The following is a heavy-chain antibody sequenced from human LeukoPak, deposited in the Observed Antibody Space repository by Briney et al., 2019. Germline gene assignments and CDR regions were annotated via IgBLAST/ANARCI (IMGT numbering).Heavy chain of an antibody. V-gene: IGHV1-18*01. J-gene: IGHJ3*02. D-gene: IGHD3-22*01. CDR2: SXXNVNK. CDR3: ARDRDYYDSSGYRYDAFDI. Sequence: SXXNVNKNYAQNLQGRVTITTETSKRTDYMELRSLRSDDTAVYYCARDRDYYDSSGYRYDAFDIWGQGTMVTVSS.